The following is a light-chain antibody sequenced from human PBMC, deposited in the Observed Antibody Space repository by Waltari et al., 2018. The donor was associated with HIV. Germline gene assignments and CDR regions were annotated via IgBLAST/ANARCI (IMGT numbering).Light chain of an antibody. CDR1: SNNVGNQG. V-gene: IGLV10-54*04. CDR2: RDN. CDR3: ATWDISLSAVV. J-gene: IGLJ2*01. Sequence: QAGLTQPPSVSKGMRQTATLTCTGNSNNVGNQGAAWLQHHQGHPPKLLSYRDNKRHSGISGRFSASRAGNTASLTITGVQPEDEADYFCATWDISLSAVVFGGGTTLTVL.